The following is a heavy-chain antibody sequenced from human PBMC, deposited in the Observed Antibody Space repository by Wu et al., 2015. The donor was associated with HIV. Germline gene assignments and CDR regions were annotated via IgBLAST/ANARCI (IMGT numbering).Heavy chain of an antibody. J-gene: IGHJ4*02. V-gene: IGHV1-2*02. CDR2: INPNSGGT. Sequence: QVQLVQSGAEVKKPGASVKVSCKASGYTFTGYYIHWVRQAPGQGPEWMGWINPNSGGTNYAQKFQGRVTMTRDTSISTFYMEVSRLRSDDTAVYYCARGGGATSYYYHRSGYSLDSWGQGTLVTVSS. CDR3: ARGGGATSYYYHRSGYSLDS. CDR1: GYTFTGYY. D-gene: IGHD3-22*01.